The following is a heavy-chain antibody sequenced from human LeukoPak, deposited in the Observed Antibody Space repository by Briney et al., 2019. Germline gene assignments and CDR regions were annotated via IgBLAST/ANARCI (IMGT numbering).Heavy chain of an antibody. CDR2: INPNSGGT. D-gene: IGHD2-15*01. CDR3: ARARTYCSGGSCYLLDP. Sequence: ASVKVSCKASGYTFTGYYMHWVRQAPGQGFEWMGWINPNSGGTNYAQKFQGRVTMTRDTSISTAYMELSRLRSDDTAVYYCARARTYCSGGSCYLLDPWGQGTLVTVSS. CDR1: GYTFTGYY. J-gene: IGHJ5*02. V-gene: IGHV1-2*02.